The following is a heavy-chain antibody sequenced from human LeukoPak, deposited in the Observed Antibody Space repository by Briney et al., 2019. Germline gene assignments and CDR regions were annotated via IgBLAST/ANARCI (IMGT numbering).Heavy chain of an antibody. CDR2: ISGSGGST. CDR3: AKDLNYYDSSSY. V-gene: IGHV3-23*01. D-gene: IGHD3-22*01. J-gene: IGHJ4*02. Sequence: GGSLRLSCAASGFTFSSYAMHWVRQAPGKGLEWVSAISGSGGSTYYADSVKGRFTISRDNSKNTLYLQMNSLRTEDTAVYYCAKDLNYYDSSSYWGQGTLVTVSS. CDR1: GFTFSSYA.